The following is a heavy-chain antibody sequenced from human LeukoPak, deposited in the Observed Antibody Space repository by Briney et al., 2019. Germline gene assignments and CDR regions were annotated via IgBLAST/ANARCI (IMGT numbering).Heavy chain of an antibody. CDR1: GFSLSTSGLG. Sequence: SGPTLVNPTQTLTATCTFSGFSLSTSGLGVGWIRQPPVKALEWLAFIYWDDDKRYSPSLKSRLTITKDTSKNQVVLTMTNKDPVDTATYYCALSPDIAAAGIMSWFDPWGQGTLVTVSS. D-gene: IGHD6-13*01. CDR2: IYWDDDK. J-gene: IGHJ5*02. CDR3: ALSPDIAAAGIMSWFDP. V-gene: IGHV2-5*02.